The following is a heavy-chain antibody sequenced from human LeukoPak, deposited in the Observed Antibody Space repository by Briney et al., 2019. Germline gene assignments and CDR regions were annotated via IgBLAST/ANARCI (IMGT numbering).Heavy chain of an antibody. CDR1: GGSFGGYY. V-gene: IGHV4-34*01. CDR3: ARVAVTTVYYYYMDV. D-gene: IGHD1/OR15-1a*01. J-gene: IGHJ6*03. CDR2: INHSGST. Sequence: SETLSLTCAVYGGSFGGYYWSWIRQPPGKGLEWIGEINHSGSTNYNPSLKSRVTISVDTSKNQFSLKLSSVTAADTAVYYCARVAVTTVYYYYMDVWGKGTTVTVSS.